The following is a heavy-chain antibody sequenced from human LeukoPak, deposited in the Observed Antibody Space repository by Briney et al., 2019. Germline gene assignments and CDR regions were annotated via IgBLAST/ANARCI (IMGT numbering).Heavy chain of an antibody. CDR3: AREGVAPLEGWFDP. V-gene: IGHV4-59*01. Sequence: SETLSLTCTVSGGSISSYYWSWIRQPPGKGLEWIGYIYYSGSTNYNPSLKSRVTISVDTSKNQFSLKLSSVTAADTAVYYCAREGVAPLEGWFDPWGQGTLVTVSS. CDR1: GGSISSYY. CDR2: IYYSGST. J-gene: IGHJ5*02. D-gene: IGHD3-3*01.